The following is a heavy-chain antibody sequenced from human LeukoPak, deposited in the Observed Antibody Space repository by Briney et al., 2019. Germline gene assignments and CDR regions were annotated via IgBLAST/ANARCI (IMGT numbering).Heavy chain of an antibody. CDR2: IYTSGST. J-gene: IGHJ4*02. V-gene: IGHV4-4*07. D-gene: IGHD5-18*01. CDR3: TREGYSSPDY. Sequence: PSETLSLTCTVSGGSISSFYWSWLRQPAGKALEWIGRIYTSGSTNYNPSLKSRVTISIDTSKNHFSLKLRGVTAADTAVYFCTREGYSSPDYWGQGTLVTVSS. CDR1: GGSISSFY.